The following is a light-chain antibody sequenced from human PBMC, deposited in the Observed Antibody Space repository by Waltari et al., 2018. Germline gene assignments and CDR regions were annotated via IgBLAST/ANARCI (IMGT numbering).Light chain of an antibody. J-gene: IGLJ3*02. Sequence: QSVLTPPPSVSRAPGQRGTNSCTGCTPTIRAICDVHWFQQLTGTAPKLHIYGNCNLPSGVPDRFAGSKSGTSASLAITGLQAEDEADYYCQSYDSSLSGWVFGGGTKLTVL. CDR2: GNC. V-gene: IGLV1-40*01. CDR3: QSYDSSLSGWV. CDR1: TPTIRAICD.